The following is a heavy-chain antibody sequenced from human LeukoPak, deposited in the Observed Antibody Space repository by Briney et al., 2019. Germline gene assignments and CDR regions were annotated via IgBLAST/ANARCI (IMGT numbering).Heavy chain of an antibody. J-gene: IGHJ4*02. D-gene: IGHD1-1*01. V-gene: IGHV1-2*02. CDR2: VNPNSGT. CDR1: GYTFTDYY. Sequence: ASLKVSCKASGYTFTDYYMHWVRQAPGQGLEWMGCVNPNSGTNYAQKFQGRVTMTRDTSISTAYMELTRLTSDDTAVYYCARNRWMDYWGQGTLVTVS. CDR3: ARNRWMDY.